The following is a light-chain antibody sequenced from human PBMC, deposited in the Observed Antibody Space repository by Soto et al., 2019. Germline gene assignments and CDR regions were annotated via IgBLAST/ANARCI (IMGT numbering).Light chain of an antibody. CDR3: QQYGSSPWT. Sequence: EIVLTQSPGTPSLSPGERATLSCRASQSVTNSYLAWYQQKPGQAPRLLIYGASSRATGIPDKFSGSGSGTDFTLTISRLEPEDFAVYYCQQYGSSPWTFGQGTKVEIK. CDR1: QSVTNSY. CDR2: GAS. J-gene: IGKJ1*01. V-gene: IGKV3-20*01.